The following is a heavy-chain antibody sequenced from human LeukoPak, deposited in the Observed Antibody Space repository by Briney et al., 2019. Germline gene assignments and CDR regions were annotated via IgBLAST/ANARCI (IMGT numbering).Heavy chain of an antibody. J-gene: IGHJ3*02. Sequence: ASVKVSCKASGYTFTCYGISWVRQAPGQGLEWMGWISAYNGNTNYAQKLQGRVTMTTDTSTSTAYMELRSLRSEDAAVYYCARELNWGGYYSDAFDIWGQGTMVTVSS. D-gene: IGHD3-22*01. CDR1: GYTFTCYG. V-gene: IGHV1-18*01. CDR3: ARELNWGGYYSDAFDI. CDR2: ISAYNGNT.